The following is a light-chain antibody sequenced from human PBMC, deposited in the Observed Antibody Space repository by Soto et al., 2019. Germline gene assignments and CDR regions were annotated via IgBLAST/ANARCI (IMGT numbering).Light chain of an antibody. V-gene: IGKV3-15*01. J-gene: IGKJ5*01. Sequence: DIEVSQSPATLSVSPGERATLSCRTSQSVGVYLAWYQQKIGQAPRLLIYAASTRATGIPARFSGSGSGTEFTLTISSLQSEDFATYYCQHYDNWRITFGLGTRLEIK. CDR2: AAS. CDR1: QSVGVY. CDR3: QHYDNWRIT.